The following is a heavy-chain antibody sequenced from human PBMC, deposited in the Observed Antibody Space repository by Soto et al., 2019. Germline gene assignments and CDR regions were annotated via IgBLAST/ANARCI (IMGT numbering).Heavy chain of an antibody. V-gene: IGHV4-59*01. D-gene: IGHD3-3*01. CDR1: GGSISSYY. Sequence: SETLSLTCTVSGGSISSYYWSWIRQPPGKGLEWIGYIYYSRSTNYNPSLKSRVTISVDTSKNQFSLKLSSVTAADTAVYYCARYYDFWSGPYYYYYGMDVWGQGTTVTVSS. CDR2: IYYSRST. CDR3: ARYYDFWSGPYYYYYGMDV. J-gene: IGHJ6*02.